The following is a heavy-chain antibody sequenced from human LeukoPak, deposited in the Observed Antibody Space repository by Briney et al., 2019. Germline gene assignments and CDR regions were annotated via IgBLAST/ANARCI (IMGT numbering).Heavy chain of an antibody. CDR1: GDSFNSGSYY. J-gene: IGHJ4*02. Sequence: SETLSLTCTVSGDSFNSGSYYWSWIRQPPGKGLEWIGNIYYTGSTNYAPSFRSRVTISLDTSKNQFSLKLTSVTAADTAVYYCASGDFDNWGQGTLVTVSP. CDR3: ASGDFDN. D-gene: IGHD3-10*01. V-gene: IGHV4-61*01. CDR2: IYYTGST.